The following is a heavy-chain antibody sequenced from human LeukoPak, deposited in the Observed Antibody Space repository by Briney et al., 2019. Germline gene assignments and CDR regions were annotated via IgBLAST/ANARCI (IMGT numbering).Heavy chain of an antibody. D-gene: IGHD6-25*01. J-gene: IGHJ5*02. Sequence: GSSVTVSFKASGYTFTNFDINWVGQATGRGRAWMGWMNPNINKAGYAQKFQGRVTLTMNTFISTAYMELSGLTSEDTAVYYCARVKRLPTVWFDPWGQGTLVTVSS. CDR2: MNPNINKA. CDR1: GYTFTNFD. CDR3: ARVKRLPTVWFDP. V-gene: IGHV1-8*01.